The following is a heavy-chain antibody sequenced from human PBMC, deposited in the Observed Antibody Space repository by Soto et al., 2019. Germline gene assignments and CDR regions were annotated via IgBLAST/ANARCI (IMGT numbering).Heavy chain of an antibody. V-gene: IGHV1-2*04. Sequence: GASVKVSCKASGYTFSSCDISWVRQAPGQGLEWMGWINPNSGGTNYAQKFQGWVTMTRDTSISTAYMELSRLRSDDTAVYYCARDGDGSITIFGVVINHYYGMDVWGQGTTVTVSS. CDR1: GYTFSSCD. CDR2: INPNSGGT. J-gene: IGHJ6*02. CDR3: ARDGDGSITIFGVVINHYYGMDV. D-gene: IGHD3-3*01.